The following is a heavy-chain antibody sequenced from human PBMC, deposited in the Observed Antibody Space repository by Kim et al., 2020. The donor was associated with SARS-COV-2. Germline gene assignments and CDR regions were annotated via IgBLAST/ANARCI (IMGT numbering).Heavy chain of an antibody. Sequence: GGSLRLSCAASGFTVSSNYMSWIRQAPGKGLEWVSDIYSGGSTYYADSVKGRFTISRDNYKNTPYLQRNSLRGEDTAVYYCARHEVGALDYWGQGALVTVSS. CDR2: IYSGGST. CDR1: GFTVSSNY. D-gene: IGHD1-26*01. V-gene: IGHV3-53*01. J-gene: IGHJ4*02. CDR3: ARHEVGALDY.